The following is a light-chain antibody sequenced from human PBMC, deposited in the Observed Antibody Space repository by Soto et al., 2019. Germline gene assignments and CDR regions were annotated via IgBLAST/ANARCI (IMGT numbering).Light chain of an antibody. Sequence: QSALTQPASVSGSPGQSITISCTGTSSDVGGYNYVSWYQQHPGKAPKLMIFDVSNRPSGVSNRFSGSKSGNTASLTISGLQVEDEADYYCSSYTSSSPDVVFRGGTKLTVL. CDR1: SSDVGGYNY. J-gene: IGLJ2*01. CDR3: SSYTSSSPDVV. V-gene: IGLV2-14*01. CDR2: DVS.